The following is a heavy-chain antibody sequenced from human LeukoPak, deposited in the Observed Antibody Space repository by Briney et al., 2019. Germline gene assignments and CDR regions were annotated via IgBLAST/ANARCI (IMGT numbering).Heavy chain of an antibody. CDR1: GFTFNSYA. CDR3: ATSRGVGATSTAPFDY. CDR2: ISGSGGST. Sequence: PGGSLRLSCAASGFTFNSYAMSWVRQAPGKGLEWVSGISGSGGSTYYADSVKGRFTISRDNSKNTLYLQMNSLRAEDTAVYYCATSRGVGATSTAPFDYWGQGTLVTVSS. V-gene: IGHV3-23*01. D-gene: IGHD1-26*01. J-gene: IGHJ4*02.